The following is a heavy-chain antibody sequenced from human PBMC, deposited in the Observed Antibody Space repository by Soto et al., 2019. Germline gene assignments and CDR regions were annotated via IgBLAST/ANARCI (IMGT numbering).Heavy chain of an antibody. Sequence: ASVEVSCKASGYTFTSYGISWVRQAPGQGLEWMGWISAYNGNTNYAQKLQGRVTMTTDTSTSTAYMELRSLRSDDTAVYYCARAYYYYGSGPTDYWSQGTLVTVSS. D-gene: IGHD3-10*01. V-gene: IGHV1-18*01. CDR1: GYTFTSYG. J-gene: IGHJ4*02. CDR2: ISAYNGNT. CDR3: ARAYYYYGSGPTDY.